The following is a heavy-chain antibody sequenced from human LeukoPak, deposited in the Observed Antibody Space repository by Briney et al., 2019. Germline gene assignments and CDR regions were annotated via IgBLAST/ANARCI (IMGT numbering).Heavy chain of an antibody. CDR1: GFTFSSYS. CDR2: ISSSGRTI. V-gene: IGHV3-48*01. CDR3: ARDRYGDYVNDY. J-gene: IGHJ4*02. Sequence: GGSLRLSCAASGFTFSSYSRNWVRQAPGKGLEWVSYISSSGRTIYYADSVKGRFTISRDNAKNSLYLQINSLRAEGTAVYFCARDRYGDYVNDYWGQGTLVTVSS. D-gene: IGHD4-17*01.